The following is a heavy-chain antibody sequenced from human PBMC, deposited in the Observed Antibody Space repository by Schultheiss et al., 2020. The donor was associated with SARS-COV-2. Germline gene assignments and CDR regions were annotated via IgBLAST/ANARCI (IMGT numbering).Heavy chain of an antibody. CDR3: ARAKAYCGGDCLRSSFDY. Sequence: GGSLRLSCAASGFTFSNAWMSWVRQAPGKGLEYVSAISSNGGSTYYANSVKGRFTISRDNSKNTLYLQMGSLRAEDMAVYYCARAKAYCGGDCLRSSFDYWGQGTLVTVSS. V-gene: IGHV3-64*01. D-gene: IGHD2-21*02. CDR1: GFTFSNAW. CDR2: ISSNGGST. J-gene: IGHJ4*02.